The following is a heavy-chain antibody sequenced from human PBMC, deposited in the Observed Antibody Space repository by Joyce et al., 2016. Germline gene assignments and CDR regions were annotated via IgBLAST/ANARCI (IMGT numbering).Heavy chain of an antibody. V-gene: IGHV4-39*02. CDR1: GGSINTRSYF. CDR2: FYYIGRT. D-gene: IGHD2-21*02. CDR3: AREGLVFCGGDCPRSSFDP. Sequence: QLQLQESGPGLVKPSETLSLTCTVSGGSINTRSYFWGWIRQSPGKGLEWIGIFYYIGRTYYNPSLKSRVTISVDMSKNQFSLKLSSVTAADTAVYYCAREGLVFCGGDCPRSSFDPWGQGTLVTVSS. J-gene: IGHJ5*02.